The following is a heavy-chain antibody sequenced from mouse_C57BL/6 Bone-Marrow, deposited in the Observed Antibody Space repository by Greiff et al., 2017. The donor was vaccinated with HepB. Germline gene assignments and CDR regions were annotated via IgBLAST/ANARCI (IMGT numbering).Heavy chain of an antibody. D-gene: IGHD1-1*01. CDR2: INPGSGGT. CDR3: ALRLYYFDY. V-gene: IGHV1-54*01. J-gene: IGHJ2*01. Sequence: VQGVESGAELVRPGTSVKVSCKASGYAFTNYLIEWVKQRPGQGLEWIGVINPGSGGTNYNEKFKGKATLTADKSSSTAYMQLSSLTSEDSALYFCALRLYYFDYWGQGTTLTVSS. CDR1: GYAFTNYL.